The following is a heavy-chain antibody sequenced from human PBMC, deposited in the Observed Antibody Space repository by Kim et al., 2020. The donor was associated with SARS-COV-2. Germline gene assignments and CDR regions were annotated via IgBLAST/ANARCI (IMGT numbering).Heavy chain of an antibody. CDR2: IYSGGGT. CDR3: ARGQASSRWECLAKRWYGMDV. D-gene: IGHD6-13*01. V-gene: IGHV3-53*01. CDR1: GFTVSSYY. J-gene: IGHJ6*02. Sequence: GGSLRLSCAASGFTVSSYYMSWVRQAPGKGLEWVSVIYSGGGTTYADSAKSRFTTASDNSKNTRYLQMNSLRAEDTAVYYWARGQASSRWECLAKRWYGMDVWGQGTTVTVSS.